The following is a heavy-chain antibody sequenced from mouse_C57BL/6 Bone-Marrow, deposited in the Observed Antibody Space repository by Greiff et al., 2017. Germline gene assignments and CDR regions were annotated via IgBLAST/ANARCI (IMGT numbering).Heavy chain of an antibody. CDR2: INYDGSST. Sequence: EVKVVESEGGLVQPGSSMKLSCTASGFTFSDYYMAWVRQVPEKGLEWVANINYDGSSTYYLDSLKSRFIIARDNAKNILYLQMSSLKSEDTATYYCPRGNPWYFDYWGQGTTLTVAS. V-gene: IGHV5-16*01. D-gene: IGHD2-1*01. CDR1: GFTFSDYY. CDR3: PRGNPWYFDY. J-gene: IGHJ2*01.